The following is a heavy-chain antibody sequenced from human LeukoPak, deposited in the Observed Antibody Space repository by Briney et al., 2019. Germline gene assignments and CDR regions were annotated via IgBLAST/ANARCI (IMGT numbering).Heavy chain of an antibody. J-gene: IGHJ6*03. CDR3: AREPYSGSYFGYYYYMDV. D-gene: IGHD1-26*01. CDR1: GFTFSSYW. CDR2: IKQDGSEK. Sequence: GGSLRLSCAASGFTFSSYWMGWVRQAPGKGLEWVANIKQDGSEKYYVDSVKGRFTISRDNAKNSLYLQMNSLRAEDTAVYYCAREPYSGSYFGYYYYMDVWGKGTTVTVSS. V-gene: IGHV3-7*01.